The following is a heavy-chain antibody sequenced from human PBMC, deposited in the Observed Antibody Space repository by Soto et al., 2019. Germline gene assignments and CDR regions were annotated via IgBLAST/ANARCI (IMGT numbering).Heavy chain of an antibody. CDR1: GFTFSSYS. V-gene: IGHV3-21*01. J-gene: IGHJ4*02. CDR2: ISSSSSYI. D-gene: IGHD3-16*01. Sequence: EVQLVESGGGLVKPGGSLRLSCAASGFTFSSYSMNWVRQAPGKGLEWVSSISSSSSYIYYADSVKGRFTISRDNAKNSLYLQMNSLRAEDTAVYYCARVWSSGGGVGYWGQGTLVTVSS. CDR3: ARVWSSGGGVGY.